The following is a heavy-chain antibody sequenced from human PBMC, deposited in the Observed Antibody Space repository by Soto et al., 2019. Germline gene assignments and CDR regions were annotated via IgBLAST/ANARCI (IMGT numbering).Heavy chain of an antibody. CDR3: ARSGLALPYSASHWFDP. Sequence: GVSLRLSCASSVFSFSTCGMNWFHQSPGTGLEWLSSISDSGHYIYYADSVKGRFTISRDNAKNSLFLQMNSLRGEDTAVYYCARSGLALPYSASHWFDPWGHGTLVTFSS. D-gene: IGHD3-22*01. CDR2: ISDSGHYI. J-gene: IGHJ5*02. CDR1: VFSFSTCG. V-gene: IGHV3-21*01.